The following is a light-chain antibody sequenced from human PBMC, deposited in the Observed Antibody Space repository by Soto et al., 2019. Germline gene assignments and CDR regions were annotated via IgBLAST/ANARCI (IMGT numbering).Light chain of an antibody. CDR1: SSDVGAYNY. CDR2: DVT. Sequence: QSALTQPRSVSGSPGQSVTISCTGTSSDVGAYNYVSWYQQHPGKAPKLMIFDVTKRPSGVPDRFSGSKSGNTASLTISGLQAEEEADYFCCSYAGTYTEVFGTGTKVTVL. V-gene: IGLV2-11*01. CDR3: CSYAGTYTEV. J-gene: IGLJ1*01.